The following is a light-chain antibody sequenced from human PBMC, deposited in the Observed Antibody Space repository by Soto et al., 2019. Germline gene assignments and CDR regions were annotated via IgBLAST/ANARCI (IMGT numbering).Light chain of an antibody. J-gene: IGKJ3*01. CDR3: QQYYSSPIT. V-gene: IGKV4-1*01. CDR1: QTVLYSSNNKNY. CDR2: WAS. Sequence: DIVMTQSPDSLAVSLGERATINCKSSQTVLYSSNNKNYLAWFQQKPGQPPKLLIFWASTREPGVPDRFSGSGSGTDFTLTISSLKAEDVAVYYCQQYYSSPITFGPGTKVDI.